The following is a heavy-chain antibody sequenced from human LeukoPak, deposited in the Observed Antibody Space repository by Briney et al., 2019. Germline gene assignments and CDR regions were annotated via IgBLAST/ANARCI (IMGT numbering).Heavy chain of an antibody. CDR3: ARDGGGPDAFDI. CDR1: VFTFSINS. V-gene: IGHV3-48*01. CDR2: ISSGSSTI. Sequence: GGSLRLSCAASVFTFSINSMNWVRQAPGKGLEWVSYISSGSSTIYYADSVEGRFTTSRDDAANSLYLQMNSLRAEDTAVYYCARDGGGPDAFDIWGQGTMVTVSS. J-gene: IGHJ3*02.